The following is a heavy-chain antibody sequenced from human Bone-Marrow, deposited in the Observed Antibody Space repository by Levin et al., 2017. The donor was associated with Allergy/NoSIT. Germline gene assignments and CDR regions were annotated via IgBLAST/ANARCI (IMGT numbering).Heavy chain of an antibody. CDR3: ARCGAVAGTLCPYAFDI. Sequence: GGSLRLSCAASGFTFSSYGMHWVRQAPGKGLEWVAVIWYDGSNKYYADSVKGRFTISRDNSKNTLYLQMNSLRAEDTAVYYCARCGAVAGTLCPYAFDIWGQGTMVTVSS. CDR1: GFTFSSYG. J-gene: IGHJ3*02. CDR2: IWYDGSNK. V-gene: IGHV3-33*01. D-gene: IGHD6-19*01.